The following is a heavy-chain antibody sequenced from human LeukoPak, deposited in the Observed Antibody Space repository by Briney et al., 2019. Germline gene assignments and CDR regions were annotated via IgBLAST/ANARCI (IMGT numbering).Heavy chain of an antibody. J-gene: IGHJ4*02. CDR1: GFTFSSYS. CDR3: ARDPRTGAQPNFDY. Sequence: GGSLRLSCAASGFTFSSYSMNWVRQAPGKGLEWVSSISSSSSYIYYADSVKGRFTISRDSAKNSLYLQMNSLRAEDTAVYYCARDPRTGAQPNFDYWGQGTLVTVSS. D-gene: IGHD7-27*01. V-gene: IGHV3-21*01. CDR2: ISSSSSYI.